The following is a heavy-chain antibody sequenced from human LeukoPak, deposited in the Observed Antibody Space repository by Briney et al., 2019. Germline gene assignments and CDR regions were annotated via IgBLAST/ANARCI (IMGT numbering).Heavy chain of an antibody. V-gene: IGHV3-23*01. CDR2: LSGSGGST. J-gene: IGHJ5*02. CDR3: ARDLIAVTGTGFWFDP. CDR1: GFTFSTYA. D-gene: IGHD6-19*01. Sequence: GGSLRLSCAASGFTFSTYAMSWVRQAPGKGLEWVSTLSGSGGSTYYADSVKGRFTISRDNSKNMLYLQTNSLRAEDSAVYYCARDLIAVTGTGFWFDPRGQGTLVTVSS.